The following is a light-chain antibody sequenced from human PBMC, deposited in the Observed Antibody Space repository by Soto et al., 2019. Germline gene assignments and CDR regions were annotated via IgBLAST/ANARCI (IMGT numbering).Light chain of an antibody. J-gene: IGKJ1*01. CDR3: QQYNSYSRT. V-gene: IGKV1-5*01. Sequence: DIQMTQSPSTLSASVGFRFIITCRASQSISRWLDWYQQKPGKAPKLLISDASSLKSGVPSRLRGSGYATELTITISSMKNDDFETYYCQQYNSYSRTFGQGTKVDIK. CDR1: QSISRW. CDR2: DAS.